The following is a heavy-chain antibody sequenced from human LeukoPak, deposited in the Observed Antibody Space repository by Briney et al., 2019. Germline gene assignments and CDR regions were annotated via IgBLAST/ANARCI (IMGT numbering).Heavy chain of an antibody. Sequence: SETLSLTCSVSGGSVSSYYWSWIRQPAGKGLEWIGRIYTSGSTNYNPSLKSRVTMSVDTSKNQFSLMLSSVTAADTAVYYCAREKVEETYYYYMDVWGKGTTVTVSS. J-gene: IGHJ6*03. CDR3: AREKVEETYYYYMDV. V-gene: IGHV4-4*07. CDR1: GGSVSSYY. CDR2: IYTSGST.